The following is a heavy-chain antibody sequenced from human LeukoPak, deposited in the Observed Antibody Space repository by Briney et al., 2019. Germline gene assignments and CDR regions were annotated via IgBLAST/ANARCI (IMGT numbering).Heavy chain of an antibody. CDR1: GFTFSSYA. CDR2: ISGSGGST. V-gene: IGHV3-23*01. CDR3: AKDLAPHTISGVAIHY. Sequence: PGGSLRLSCAASGFTFSSYAMSWVRQAPGKGLEWVSAISGSGGSTYYADSVKGRFTISRDNSKNTLYLQMNSLRAEDTAIYYCAKDLAPHTISGVAIHYWGQGTLVTVSS. D-gene: IGHD3-3*01. J-gene: IGHJ4*02.